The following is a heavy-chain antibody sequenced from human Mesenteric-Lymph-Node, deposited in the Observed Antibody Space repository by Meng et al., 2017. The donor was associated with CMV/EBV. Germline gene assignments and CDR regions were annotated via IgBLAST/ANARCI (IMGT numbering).Heavy chain of an antibody. Sequence: SGPTLVKPTQTLTLTCTFSGFSLSTSRMRVSWIRQPPGKALEWLARIDWDDDKFYRTSLKSRLTISKDTSKNQVVLTMTNMDPIDTATYYCARIRAYSNSWDYFDYWGQGTLVTVSS. CDR1: GFSLSTSRMR. CDR2: IDWDDDK. CDR3: ARIRAYSNSWDYFDY. D-gene: IGHD6-6*01. V-gene: IGHV2-70D*14. J-gene: IGHJ4*02.